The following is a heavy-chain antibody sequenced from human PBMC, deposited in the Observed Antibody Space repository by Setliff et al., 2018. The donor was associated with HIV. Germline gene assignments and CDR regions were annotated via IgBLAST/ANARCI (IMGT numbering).Heavy chain of an antibody. CDR3: AKGRSGYDSRLYYYHHGMDV. D-gene: IGHD5-12*01. J-gene: IGHJ6*02. Sequence: TLSLTCVVCGGSFRGYYWSWIRQPPGKGLEWIGESNQSGSGNYNPSLKSRVTISVDTSKNEFSLNMGSVTAADTAVYYCAKGRSGYDSRLYYYHHGMDVWGQGTTVTVSS. V-gene: IGHV4-34*01. CDR1: GGSFRGYY. CDR2: SNQSGSG.